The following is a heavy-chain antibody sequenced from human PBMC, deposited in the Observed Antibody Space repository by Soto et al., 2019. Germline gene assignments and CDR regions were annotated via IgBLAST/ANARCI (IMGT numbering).Heavy chain of an antibody. Sequence: GESLKISCKGSGYSFTIYWTGWGRQMAGNGLEWMGIIYPGDSDTRYSPSFQGQVTISADKSISTAYLQWSSLKAADTAMYYYARHVYSSGKGWFDPWGQGTLVTVSS. V-gene: IGHV5-51*01. CDR1: GYSFTIYW. CDR3: ARHVYSSGKGWFDP. D-gene: IGHD6-19*01. CDR2: IYPGDSDT. J-gene: IGHJ5*02.